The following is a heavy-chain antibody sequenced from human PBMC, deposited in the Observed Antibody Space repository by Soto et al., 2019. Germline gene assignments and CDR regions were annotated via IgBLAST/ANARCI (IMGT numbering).Heavy chain of an antibody. Sequence: GGSLRLSCAASGFTFRNYALSWVRQAPGTGLEWVAAISGNSLSTYYADSVKGRFTISRDNSKNTLFLQMNSLRAEETALYYCAKSLGYCGGGTGSTYYYYMDVWGNGTTVTVAS. CDR1: GFTFRNYA. D-gene: IGHD2-15*01. CDR2: ISGNSLST. CDR3: AKSLGYCGGGTGSTYYYYMDV. J-gene: IGHJ6*03. V-gene: IGHV3-23*01.